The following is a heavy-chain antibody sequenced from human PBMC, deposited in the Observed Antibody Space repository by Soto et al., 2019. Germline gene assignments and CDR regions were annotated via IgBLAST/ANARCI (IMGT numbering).Heavy chain of an antibody. V-gene: IGHV4-34*01. D-gene: IGHD3-3*01. Sequence: QVQLQQWGAGLLKPSETLSLTCAVYGGSFSGYYWSWIRQPPGKGLEWIGEINHSGSTNYNPSLKTRVTTSVDTSKNQFTPQLSSVTAADTAVYYCARNGSYYDFWSGYYVGGGMDVWGQGTTVTVSS. CDR3: ARNGSYYDFWSGYYVGGGMDV. J-gene: IGHJ6*02. CDR2: INHSGST. CDR1: GGSFSGYY.